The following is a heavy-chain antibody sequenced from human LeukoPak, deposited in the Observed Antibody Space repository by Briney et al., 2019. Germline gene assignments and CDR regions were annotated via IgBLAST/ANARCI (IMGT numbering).Heavy chain of an antibody. CDR3: VRNLIGAGGGWVDP. D-gene: IGHD3-16*01. CDR2: IHYSGST. Sequence: SDTLSLTCAVSGYSISSSNWWGWIRQPPGKGLEWIEYIHYSGSTYYNPSLKSRVTMSVDTSKNQFSLKLSSVTAVGTAVYHCVRNLIGAGGGWVDPWADGTLVTVSS. V-gene: IGHV4-28*01. J-gene: IGHJ5*02. CDR1: GYSISSSNW.